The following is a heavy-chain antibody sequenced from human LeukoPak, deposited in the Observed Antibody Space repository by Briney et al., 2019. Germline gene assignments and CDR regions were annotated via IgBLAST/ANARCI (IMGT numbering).Heavy chain of an antibody. Sequence: ASVKVSCQASGYNSITIATSWVRQAPGQGLEWMGWSSAYNGDGNFVQKFQGRVTMTTDTSTNTAYMELRSLRYDDTAVYYCARGGPWVVATINDYYLDVWGKGTTVTVSS. V-gene: IGHV1-18*01. CDR3: ARGGPWVVATINDYYLDV. J-gene: IGHJ6*03. CDR2: SSAYNGDG. D-gene: IGHD5-24*01. CDR1: GYNSITIA.